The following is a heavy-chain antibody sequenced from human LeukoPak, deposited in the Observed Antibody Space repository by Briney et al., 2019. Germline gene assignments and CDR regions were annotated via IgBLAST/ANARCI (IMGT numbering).Heavy chain of an antibody. Sequence: PGGSLRLSCAASGFTFSSYAMNWVRQAPGKGLEWVSVVRGSGGSTYYADSVKGRFTISRDNSKNTLYLQMNSLRAEDTAVYYCARDATAQQLIHYFDYWGQGTLVTVSS. J-gene: IGHJ4*02. CDR2: VRGSGGST. V-gene: IGHV3-23*01. CDR1: GFTFSSYA. D-gene: IGHD6-13*01. CDR3: ARDATAQQLIHYFDY.